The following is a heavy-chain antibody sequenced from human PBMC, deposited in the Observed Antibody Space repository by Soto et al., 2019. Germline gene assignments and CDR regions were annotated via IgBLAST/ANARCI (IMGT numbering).Heavy chain of an antibody. J-gene: IGHJ4*02. CDR2: IYYSGST. CDR1: GGSISSSSYY. V-gene: IGHV4-39*01. CDR3: ARNLDYGDFDY. Sequence: SETLSLTCTVSGGSISSSSYYWGWIRQPPGKGLEWIGSIYYSGSTYYNPSLKSRVTISVDTSKNQFSLKLSSVTAADTAVYYCARNLDYGDFDYWGQGTLVTVSS. D-gene: IGHD4-17*01.